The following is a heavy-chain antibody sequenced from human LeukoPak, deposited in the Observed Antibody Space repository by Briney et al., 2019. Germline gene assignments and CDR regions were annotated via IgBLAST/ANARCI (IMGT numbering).Heavy chain of an antibody. CDR1: GGSISSSSYY. CDR2: IYYSGST. D-gene: IGHD5/OR15-5a*01. CDR3: ARRSTVNLFDY. V-gene: IGHV4-39*07. Sequence: SETLSLTCTASGGSISSSSYYWGWLRQPPGKGLEWIGSIYYSGSTYYNPSLKSRVTISVDTSKNQFSLRLSSVAAADTAVYCCARRSTVNLFDYWGQGTLVTVSS. J-gene: IGHJ4*02.